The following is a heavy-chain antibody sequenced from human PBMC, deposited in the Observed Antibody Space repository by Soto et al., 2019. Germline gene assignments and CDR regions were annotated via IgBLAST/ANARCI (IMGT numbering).Heavy chain of an antibody. J-gene: IGHJ4*02. CDR1: GFPHSTSGVG. D-gene: IGHD3-3*01. Sequence: GSGATLLNPARTLTLACTFSGFPHSTSGVGEGWIRQPPGKALEWLALIYWDDDKRYSPSLKSRLTITKDTSKNQVVLTMTNMDPVDTATYYCAHYAIFGVVINLDYWGQGTQVTVSS. V-gene: IGHV2-5*02. CDR3: AHYAIFGVVINLDY. CDR2: IYWDDDK.